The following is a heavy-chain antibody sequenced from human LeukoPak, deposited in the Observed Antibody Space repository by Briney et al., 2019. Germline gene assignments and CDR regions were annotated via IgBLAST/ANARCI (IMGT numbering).Heavy chain of an antibody. V-gene: IGHV3-21*01. D-gene: IGHD3-22*01. Sequence: PGGSLRLSCAASGFTFSSYSMNWVRQAPGKGLEWVSSISSSSSYIYYADSVKGRFTISRDNAKNSLYLQMNSLRAEDTAVYYCARDLGSSGYYYAFDYWGQGTLVNVSS. J-gene: IGHJ4*02. CDR2: ISSSSSYI. CDR3: ARDLGSSGYYYAFDY. CDR1: GFTFSSYS.